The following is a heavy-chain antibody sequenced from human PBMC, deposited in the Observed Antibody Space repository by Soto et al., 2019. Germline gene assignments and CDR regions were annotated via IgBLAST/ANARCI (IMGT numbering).Heavy chain of an antibody. J-gene: IGHJ6*02. CDR3: AKNQFKGGYSYGPTPMDV. V-gene: IGHV3-30*18. CDR1: GFTFSSYG. D-gene: IGHD5-18*01. CDR2: ISYDGSNK. Sequence: SLRLSCAASGFTFSSYGMHWVRQAPGKGLEWVAVISYDGSNKYYADSVKGRFTISRDNSKNTLYLQMNSLRAEDTAVYYCAKNQFKGGYSYGPTPMDVWGQGTTVTVSS.